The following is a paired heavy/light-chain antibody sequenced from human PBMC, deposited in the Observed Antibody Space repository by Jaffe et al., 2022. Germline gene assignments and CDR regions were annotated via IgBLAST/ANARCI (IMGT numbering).Heavy chain of an antibody. J-gene: IGHJ4*02. CDR1: GFTLSHHA. Sequence: EVQLLESGGGLVQPGGSLRLSCAASGFTLSHHALSWVRQAPGKGLEWVSAISGSGGSTYYAESVKGRFTISRDNSKNTLYLQMTSLRAEDTAVYYCAKEPGVVAAGEIDHWGQGTLVTVSS. CDR3: AKEPGVVAAGEIDH. CDR2: ISGSGGST. D-gene: IGHD6-13*01. V-gene: IGHV3-23*01.
Light chain of an antibody. Sequence: DIQMTQSPSSLSASVGDRVTITCRASQGISNYLAWFQQKPGKAPKSLIYAASSLQSGVPSKFSGSGSGTDFTLNISSLQPEDFATYYCQQYNSYPLTFGGGTKVEIK. CDR1: QGISNY. CDR2: AAS. CDR3: QQYNSYPLT. J-gene: IGKJ4*01. V-gene: IGKV1-16*02.